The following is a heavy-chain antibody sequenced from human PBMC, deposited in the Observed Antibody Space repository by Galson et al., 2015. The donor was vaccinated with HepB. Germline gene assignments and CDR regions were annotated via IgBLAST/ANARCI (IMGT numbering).Heavy chain of an antibody. CDR2: INPNSGGT. J-gene: IGHJ4*02. V-gene: IGHV1-2*02. CDR3: ARADGAGGSGSYYNGGFDY. CDR1: GYTFTGYY. D-gene: IGHD3-10*01. Sequence: SVKVSCKASGYTFTGYYMHWVRQAPGQGLEWMGWINPNSGGTNYAQKFQGRVTMTRDTSISTACMELSRLRSDDTAVYYCARADGAGGSGSYYNGGFDYWGQGTLVTVSS.